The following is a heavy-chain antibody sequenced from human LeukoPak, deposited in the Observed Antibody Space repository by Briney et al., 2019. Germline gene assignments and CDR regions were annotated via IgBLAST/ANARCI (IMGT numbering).Heavy chain of an antibody. D-gene: IGHD4-17*01. CDR1: GGSISSYY. CDR2: IYYSGST. CDR3: ARAPYGDYAV. V-gene: IGHV4-59*01. J-gene: IGHJ6*02. Sequence: SETLSLTCTVSGGSISSYYWSWIRQPPGKGLEWIGYIYYSGSTNYNPSLKSRVTISVDASKNQFSLKLSSVTAADTAVYYCARAPYGDYAVWGQGTTVTVSS.